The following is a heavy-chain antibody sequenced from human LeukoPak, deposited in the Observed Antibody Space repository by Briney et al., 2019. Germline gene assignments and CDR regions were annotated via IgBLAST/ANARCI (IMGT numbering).Heavy chain of an antibody. J-gene: IGHJ4*02. Sequence: GGSLRLSCAASGFTFRSYAMHWVRQAPGKELEWVAVVSYDGSSKYYADSVKGRFTISRDNSKNTLYLQMNNPRPEDTAVYFCARDILATTASLDYWGQGTLVTVSS. V-gene: IGHV3-30-3*01. D-gene: IGHD5-12*01. CDR2: VSYDGSSK. CDR3: ARDILATTASLDY. CDR1: GFTFRSYA.